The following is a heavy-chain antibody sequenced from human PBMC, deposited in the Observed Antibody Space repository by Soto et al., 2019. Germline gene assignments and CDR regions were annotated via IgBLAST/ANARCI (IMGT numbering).Heavy chain of an antibody. V-gene: IGHV3-23*01. CDR3: AMEEGGSNPGSRVFDF. J-gene: IGHJ4*02. CDR1: GFTFRSYS. Sequence: EVQLLESGGGLVQPGGSLRLSCAASGFTFRSYSMTWVRQAPGEGLELVSVITNSGDDTLHADSVKGRFTNPRDNSKDTFYLHIHGLIAEDTDIYYGAMEEGGSNPGSRVFDFWGQVNLVTVSS. D-gene: IGHD3-10*01. CDR2: ITNSGDDT.